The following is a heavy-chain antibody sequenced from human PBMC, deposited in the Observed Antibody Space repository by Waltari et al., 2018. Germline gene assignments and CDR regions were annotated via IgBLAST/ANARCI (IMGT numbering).Heavy chain of an antibody. CDR2: INPRDGST. V-gene: IGHV1-46*01. CDR3: ARGPSSAWQVYGLDF. CDR1: GYTFTSFY. J-gene: IGHJ6*02. Sequence: QVQLVQSGAEVRKPGASVRVSCETSGYTFTSFYIHWVRQAPRQGLEWIGIINPRDGSTNYAESFKGRVTVPRDTATRTVNMEVTTLSSEDTAVYYCARGPSSAWQVYGLDFWGQGTAVTVSS. D-gene: IGHD6-25*01.